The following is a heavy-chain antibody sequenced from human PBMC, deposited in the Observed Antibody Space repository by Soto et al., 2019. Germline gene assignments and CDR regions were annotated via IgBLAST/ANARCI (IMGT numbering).Heavy chain of an antibody. V-gene: IGHV2-5*02. Sequence: QITLKESGPTLVKPTQTLTLTCTFSGFSLSTSGVGVGWVRQPPGKALEWLTLFYWDDDRRYNPSLRNRLTFTKDTPKNQVVLTLTNMDPVDTARYYCARGSSIVGAPAFDYWGQGILVTVSS. CDR3: ARGSSIVGAPAFDY. J-gene: IGHJ4*02. CDR2: FYWDDDR. D-gene: IGHD1-26*01. CDR1: GFSLSTSGVG.